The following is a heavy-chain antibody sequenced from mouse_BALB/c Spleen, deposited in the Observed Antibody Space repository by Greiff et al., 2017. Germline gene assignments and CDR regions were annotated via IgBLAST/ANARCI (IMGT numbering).Heavy chain of an antibody. CDR2: INPSTGYT. V-gene: IGHV1-4*01. CDR1: GYTFTSYW. Sequence: VQLQQSGTVLARPGASVKMSCKASGYTFTSYWMHWVKQRPGQGLEWIGYINPSTGYTEYNQKFKDKATLTADKSSSTAYMQLSSLTSEDSAVYYCASRSTLLPYWGQGTLVTVSA. J-gene: IGHJ3*01. CDR3: ASRSTLLPY. D-gene: IGHD6-1*01.